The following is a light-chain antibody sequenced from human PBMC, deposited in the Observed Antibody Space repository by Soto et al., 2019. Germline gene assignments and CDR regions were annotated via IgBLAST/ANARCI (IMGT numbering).Light chain of an antibody. J-gene: IGKJ1*01. CDR1: QSVNSRY. CDR2: GAS. CDR3: QQYGSSPQT. Sequence: EIVLTQSPDTLSLSPGEGATLSCRASQSVNSRYLGWYQQKPGQAPRLVIYGASSRATVIPDRFSGSGSGADFTLTISSLEPEDAGVYYCQQYGSSPQTFGQGTKVEIK. V-gene: IGKV3-20*01.